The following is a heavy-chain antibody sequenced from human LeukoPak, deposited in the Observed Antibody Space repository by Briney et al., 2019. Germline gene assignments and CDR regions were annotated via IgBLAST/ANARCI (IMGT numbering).Heavy chain of an antibody. CDR3: TNFDDPGITGTTTLDY. Sequence: PGGALRLSCTTSGFTFGDYAMSWFRQAPGKGVEGVGFIRSKAYGGTTEYAASVKGRFTISRDDSKSIAYLQMNSLKTEDTAVYYCTNFDDPGITGTTTLDYWGQGTLVTVSS. D-gene: IGHD1-20*01. CDR1: GFTFGDYA. J-gene: IGHJ4*02. V-gene: IGHV3-49*03. CDR2: IRSKAYGGTT.